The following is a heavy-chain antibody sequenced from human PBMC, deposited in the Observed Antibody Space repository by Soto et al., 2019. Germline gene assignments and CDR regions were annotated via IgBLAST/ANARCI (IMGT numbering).Heavy chain of an antibody. Sequence: PSATLSHTCTVSGGSNSSSRYYWGWIPHPPGKGLEWIGSIYYSGSTYYNPSLKSRVTISVDTSKNQFSLKLSSVTAADTAVYYCAIPYYDFWSGFYYYGMDVWGQGTTVT. D-gene: IGHD3-3*01. CDR1: GGSNSSSRYY. CDR3: AIPYYDFWSGFYYYGMDV. J-gene: IGHJ6*02. CDR2: IYYSGST. V-gene: IGHV4-39*01.